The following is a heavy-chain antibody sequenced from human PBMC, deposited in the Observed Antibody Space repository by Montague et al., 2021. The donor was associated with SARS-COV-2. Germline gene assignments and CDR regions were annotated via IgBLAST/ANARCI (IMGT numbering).Heavy chain of an antibody. CDR1: GGSLSSYY. Sequence: SETLSLTPTVSGGSLSSYYWSWIRQPPGKGLEWIGYIYYSGSTNXNPSLKSRVTISVDTSKNQFSLNLSSVTAADTAVYYCARHVSGSLTHFHHWGQGSLVTVSS. V-gene: IGHV4-59*08. J-gene: IGHJ1*01. D-gene: IGHD1-26*01. CDR3: ARHVSGSLTHFHH. CDR2: IYYSGST.